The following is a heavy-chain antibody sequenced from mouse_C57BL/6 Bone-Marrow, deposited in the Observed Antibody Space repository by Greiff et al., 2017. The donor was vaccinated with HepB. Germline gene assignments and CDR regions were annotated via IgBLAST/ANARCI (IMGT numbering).Heavy chain of an antibody. J-gene: IGHJ2*01. CDR2: IHPNSGST. CDR1: GYTFTSYW. D-gene: IGHD1-1*01. CDR3: ARRDYGSIYDYLDY. Sequence: QVQLQQPGAELVKPGASVKLSCKASGYTFTSYWMHWVKQRPGQGLEWIGMIHPNSGSTNYNEKFKSKATLTVDKSSSTAYMQLSSLTSEDSAVYYVARRDYGSIYDYLDYWGQGTTLTVSS. V-gene: IGHV1-64*01.